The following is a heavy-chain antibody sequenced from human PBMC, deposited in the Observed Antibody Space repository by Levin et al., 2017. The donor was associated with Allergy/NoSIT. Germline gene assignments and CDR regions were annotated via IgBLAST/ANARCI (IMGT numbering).Heavy chain of an antibody. Sequence: GGSLRLSCAASGFTFSSYAMSWVRQAPGKGLEWVSAISGSGGSTYYADSVKGRFTISRDNSKNTLYLQMNSLGAEDTAVYYCAKFSVTIFGVATNFDYWGQGTLVTVSS. D-gene: IGHD3-3*01. V-gene: IGHV3-23*01. CDR3: AKFSVTIFGVATNFDY. CDR2: ISGSGGST. CDR1: GFTFSSYA. J-gene: IGHJ4*02.